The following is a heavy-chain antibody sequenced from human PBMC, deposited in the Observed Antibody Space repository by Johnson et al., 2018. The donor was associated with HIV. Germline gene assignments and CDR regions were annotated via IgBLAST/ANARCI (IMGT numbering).Heavy chain of an antibody. CDR2: ISGSGGST. J-gene: IGHJ3*02. Sequence: MQLVESGGGLVKPGGSLRLSCAASGFTFSSYWMSWVRQAPGKGLEWVSAISGSGGSTYYADSVKGRFTISRDNAKNSLYLQMSSLSAEDTALYYCAKDMGSNWNYDAFDIWGQGTMVTVSS. CDR3: AKDMGSNWNYDAFDI. V-gene: IGHV3-23*04. CDR1: GFTFSSYW. D-gene: IGHD1-7*01.